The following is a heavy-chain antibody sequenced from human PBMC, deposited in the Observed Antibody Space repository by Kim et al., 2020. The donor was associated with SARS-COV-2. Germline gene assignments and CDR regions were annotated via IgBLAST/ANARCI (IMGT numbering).Heavy chain of an antibody. Sequence: GGSLRLSCAASGFTFSSYGMHWVRQAPGKGLEWVAVISYDGSNKYYADSVKGRFTISRDNSKNTLYLQMNSLRAEDTAVYYCASDTAMVNYYYYYGMDVWGQGTTVTVSS. CDR1: GFTFSSYG. D-gene: IGHD5-18*01. V-gene: IGHV3-30*03. CDR2: ISYDGSNK. J-gene: IGHJ6*02. CDR3: ASDTAMVNYYYYYGMDV.